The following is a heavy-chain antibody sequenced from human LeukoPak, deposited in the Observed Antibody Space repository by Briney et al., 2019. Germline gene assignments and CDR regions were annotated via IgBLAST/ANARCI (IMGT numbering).Heavy chain of an antibody. CDR1: GGSFSGYY. CDR2: IYYSGST. J-gene: IGHJ3*02. CDR3: ARRAYDSSGYYYVFAFDI. D-gene: IGHD3-22*01. V-gene: IGHV4-59*08. Sequence: PSETLSLTCAVYGGSFSGYYWSWIRQPPGKGLEWIGYIYYSGSTNYNPSLKSRVTISVDTSKNQFSLKLSSVTAADTAVYYCARRAYDSSGYYYVFAFDIWGQGTMVTVSS.